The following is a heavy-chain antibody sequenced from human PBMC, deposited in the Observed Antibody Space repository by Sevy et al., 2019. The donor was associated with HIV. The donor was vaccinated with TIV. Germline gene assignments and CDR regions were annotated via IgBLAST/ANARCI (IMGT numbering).Heavy chain of an antibody. CDR2: TKSKTDGGTT. CDR1: GITFSNTW. V-gene: IGHV3-15*01. D-gene: IGHD3-22*01. J-gene: IGHJ4*02. CDR3: TTQWF. Sequence: GGSQRLSCAGSGITFSNTWMSWVRQAPGKGLEWIGRTKSKTDGGTTDHAAPVKGRFSISRDDSKNTLYLQMNSLKTEDTAVYYCTTQWFWGQGTLVTVSS.